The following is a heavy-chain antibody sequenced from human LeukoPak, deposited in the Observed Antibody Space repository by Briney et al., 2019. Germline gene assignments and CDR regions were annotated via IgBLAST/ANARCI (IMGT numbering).Heavy chain of an antibody. CDR1: GFTFSNYW. J-gene: IGHJ4*02. CDR3: ARGPFKVSSGWSHFDY. Sequence: GGSLRLSCAASGFTFSNYWMAWVRQAPGKGPEWVANINLDGSQKYYVDSVKGRFTISRDNAENSLYLQMNSLRAEDTALYYCARGPFKVSSGWSHFDYWGQGTLVTVSS. V-gene: IGHV3-7*01. D-gene: IGHD6-19*01. CDR2: INLDGSQK.